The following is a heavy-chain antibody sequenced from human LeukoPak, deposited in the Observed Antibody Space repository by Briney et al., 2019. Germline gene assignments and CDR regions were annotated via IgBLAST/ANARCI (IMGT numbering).Heavy chain of an antibody. CDR2: IYYSGST. CDR1: GGSFSGYY. CDR3: ARDLRNYYDSSGYYD. J-gene: IGHJ4*02. D-gene: IGHD3-22*01. V-gene: IGHV4-59*01. Sequence: SETLSLTCAVYGGSFSGYYWSWIRQPPGKGLEWIGYIYYSGSTNYNPSLKSRVTISVDTSKNQFSLKLSSVTAADTAVYYCARDLRNYYDSSGYYDWGQGTLVTVSS.